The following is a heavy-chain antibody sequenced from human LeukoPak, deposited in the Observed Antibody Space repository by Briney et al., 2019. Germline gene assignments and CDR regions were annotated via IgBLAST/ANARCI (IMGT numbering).Heavy chain of an antibody. CDR3: ARTAVAGEFALIDY. V-gene: IGHV3-20*04. Sequence: GGSLRLSCAASGFPFDDYGMRWVRQAPGKGLELVSGINWNGGSTGYAASVKCPFTISSDNAKNSLYLHMNCLRAHDTPFYSCARTAVAGEFALIDYWGQATLVTVSS. CDR2: INWNGGST. J-gene: IGHJ4*02. CDR1: GFPFDDYG. D-gene: IGHD6-19*01.